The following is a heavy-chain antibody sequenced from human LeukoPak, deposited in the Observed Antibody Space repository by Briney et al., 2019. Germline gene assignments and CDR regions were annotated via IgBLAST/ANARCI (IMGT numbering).Heavy chain of an antibody. CDR3: AKEHRYDILTGWGFDY. V-gene: IGHV3-9*01. Sequence: GRSLRLSCAASGFTFDDYAMHWVRQAPGKGLEWVSGISSNSGSIGYADSVKGRFTISRDNAKNSLYLQMNSLRAEDTALYYCAKEHRYDILTGWGFDYWGQGTLVTVSS. CDR1: GFTFDDYA. J-gene: IGHJ4*02. D-gene: IGHD3-9*01. CDR2: ISSNSGSI.